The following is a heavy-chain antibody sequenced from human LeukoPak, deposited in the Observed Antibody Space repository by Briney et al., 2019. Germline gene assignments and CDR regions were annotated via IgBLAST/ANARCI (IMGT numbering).Heavy chain of an antibody. CDR2: IKSKTDGGTT. Sequence: GGSLRLSCAASGSTFNSYGMQWVRQAPGKGLEWVGRIKSKTDGGTTDYAAPVKGRFTISRDDSKTTLYLRMNSLKTEDTAVYYCTTDQLGLTGTTSYWGQGTLVTVSS. V-gene: IGHV3-15*01. CDR1: GSTFNSYG. CDR3: TTDQLGLTGTTSY. D-gene: IGHD1-20*01. J-gene: IGHJ4*02.